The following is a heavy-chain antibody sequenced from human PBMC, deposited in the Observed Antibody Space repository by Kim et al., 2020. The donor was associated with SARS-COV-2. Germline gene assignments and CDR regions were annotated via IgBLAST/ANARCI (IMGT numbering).Heavy chain of an antibody. Sequence: ASVKVSCKASGYTFTSYGISWVRQAPGQGLEWMGWISAYNGNTNYAQKLQGRVTMTTDTSTSTVYMELRSLRSDDTAVYYCARDSKNGYKAQFDPWGQGTLVTVSS. J-gene: IGHJ5*02. CDR2: ISAYNGNT. CDR1: GYTFTSYG. V-gene: IGHV1-18*01. CDR3: ARDSKNGYKAQFDP. D-gene: IGHD2-2*02.